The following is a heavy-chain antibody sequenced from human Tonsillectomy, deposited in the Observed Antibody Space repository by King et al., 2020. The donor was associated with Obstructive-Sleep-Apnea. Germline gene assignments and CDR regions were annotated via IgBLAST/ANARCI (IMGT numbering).Heavy chain of an antibody. Sequence: VQLQESGPGLVKPSETLSLTCTVSGGSISNYYWSWIRQPPGKGLEWIGYVSYSGSTNYNPSLKSPVTISVDTSKNQFSLKLSSVTAADTAVYYCARDSSIFYYFDYWGQGTLVTVSS. D-gene: IGHD3-3*01. CDR1: GGSISNYY. CDR3: ARDSSIFYYFDY. V-gene: IGHV4-59*01. CDR2: VSYSGST. J-gene: IGHJ4*02.